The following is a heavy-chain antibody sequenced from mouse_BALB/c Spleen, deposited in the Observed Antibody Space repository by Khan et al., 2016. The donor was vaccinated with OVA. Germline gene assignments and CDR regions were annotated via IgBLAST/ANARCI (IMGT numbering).Heavy chain of an antibody. CDR2: ISTYYGDA. D-gene: IGHD1-3*01. CDR1: GYTFTDFA. J-gene: IGHJ3*01. Sequence: QVQLQQSGAELVRPGVSVKLSCKGSGYTFTDFAMHWVKQSHAKSLEWIGVISTYYGDATYNQKFKGKATMTVDKSYSTAYMELARLTSDDSATYYCARGSGNSRFAYWGQGTLVTVSA. CDR3: ARGSGNSRFAY. V-gene: IGHV1S137*01.